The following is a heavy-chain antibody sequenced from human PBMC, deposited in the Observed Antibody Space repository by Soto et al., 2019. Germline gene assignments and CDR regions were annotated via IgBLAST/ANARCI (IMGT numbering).Heavy chain of an antibody. CDR2: ISSSGSII. V-gene: IGHV3-11*01. Sequence: GGSLRLSCAASGFTFSDYYMSWIRQAPGKGLEWVSYISSSGSIINYADSVKGRFTISRDNAKNSLFLQMNSLRAEDTAVYYCARDIPYSGFGKEAFHIWGQGTKVTVSS. D-gene: IGHD5-12*01. CDR1: GFTFSDYY. CDR3: ARDIPYSGFGKEAFHI. J-gene: IGHJ3*02.